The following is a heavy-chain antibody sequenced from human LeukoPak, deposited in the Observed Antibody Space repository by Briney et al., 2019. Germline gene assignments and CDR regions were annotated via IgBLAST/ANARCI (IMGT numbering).Heavy chain of an antibody. CDR2: INPNSGGT. CDR3: APQIEEEIYCSSTSCLDY. D-gene: IGHD2-2*01. J-gene: IGHJ4*02. CDR1: GYTFAGYY. V-gene: IGHV1-2*02. Sequence: ASVKVSCKASGYTFAGYYMHWVRQAPGQGLEWMGWINPNSGGTNYAQKFQGRVTMTRDTSISTAYMELSRLRSDDTAVYYCAPQIEEEIYCSSTSCLDYWGQGTLVTVSS.